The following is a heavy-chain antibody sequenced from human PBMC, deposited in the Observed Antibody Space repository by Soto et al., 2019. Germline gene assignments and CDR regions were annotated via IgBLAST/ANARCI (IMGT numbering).Heavy chain of an antibody. CDR1: GGSVSSYL. CDR2: INHSGST. J-gene: IGHJ6*02. V-gene: IGHV4-34*01. Sequence: TETLSLACAVYGGSVSSYLLGWIRQPPGKWLEWNGEINHSGSTNYNPSLKSRVTISVDTSKNQFSLKLSSVTAADTAVYYCARVWSGYYAYYYYGMDVWGQGTTVTVSS. D-gene: IGHD3-3*01. CDR3: ARVWSGYYAYYYYGMDV.